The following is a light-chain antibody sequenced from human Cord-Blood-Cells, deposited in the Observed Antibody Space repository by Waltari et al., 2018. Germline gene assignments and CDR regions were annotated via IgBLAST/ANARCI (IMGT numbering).Light chain of an antibody. V-gene: IGLV2-23*01. J-gene: IGLJ1*01. CDR2: EGS. CDR1: SSDVGSYNL. Sequence: QSALTQPASVSGSPGQSITISCTGTSSDVGSYNLVSWYQQHPGKAPKLMIYEGSKRTYVVCNRFSGSKSGITASLTISGLQAEAEADYYCCSYAGSSTFYVFGTGTKVTVL. CDR3: CSYAGSSTFYV.